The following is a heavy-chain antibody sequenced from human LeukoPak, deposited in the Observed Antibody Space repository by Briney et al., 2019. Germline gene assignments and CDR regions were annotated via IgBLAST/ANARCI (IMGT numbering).Heavy chain of an antibody. V-gene: IGHV3-23*01. CDR3: AKDRKWLRSNGYYGMDV. D-gene: IGHD5-12*01. Sequence: GGSLRLSCAASRFTFSSYAMSWVRQAPGKGLEWVSAISGSGGNTYYADSVKGRFTISRDNSKNTLYLQMNSLRAEDTAVYYCAKDRKWLRSNGYYGMDVWGQGTTVTVSS. CDR2: ISGSGGNT. CDR1: RFTFSSYA. J-gene: IGHJ6*02.